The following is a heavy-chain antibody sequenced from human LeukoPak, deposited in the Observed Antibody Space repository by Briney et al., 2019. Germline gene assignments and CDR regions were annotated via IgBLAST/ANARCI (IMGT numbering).Heavy chain of an antibody. Sequence: PSETMSLTSTVSAGSLSSSSYYWGRIRQPPGKGLEWIGSIYYSGRDYYNPSRKSRVTISVHTSKNQLALKLSSVTAADTAVYYCARQGGGRYSYEDYWGQGTLVSVSS. V-gene: IGHV4-39*01. D-gene: IGHD5-18*01. CDR3: ARQGGGRYSYEDY. J-gene: IGHJ4*02. CDR2: IYYSGRD. CDR1: AGSLSSSSYY.